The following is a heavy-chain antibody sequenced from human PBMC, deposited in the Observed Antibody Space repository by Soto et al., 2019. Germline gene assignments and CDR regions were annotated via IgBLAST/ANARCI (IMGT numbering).Heavy chain of an antibody. CDR1: GFTFSSYA. CDR2: ISYDGSNK. CDR3: ARGGEIAVAGTVDS. V-gene: IGHV3-30-3*01. Sequence: QVQLVESGGGVVQPGRSLRLSCAASGFTFSSYAMHWVRQAPGKGLEWVAVISYDGSNKYYADSVKGRFTISRDNSKNTLYLQMNSLRAEDTAVYYCARGGEIAVAGTVDSWGQGTLVTVSS. J-gene: IGHJ4*02. D-gene: IGHD6-19*01.